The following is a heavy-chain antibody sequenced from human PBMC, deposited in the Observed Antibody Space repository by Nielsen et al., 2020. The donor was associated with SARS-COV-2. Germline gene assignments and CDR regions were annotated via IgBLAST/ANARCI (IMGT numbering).Heavy chain of an antibody. CDR3: ANHHEGYYYYMDV. CDR1: AFTFSTYT. D-gene: IGHD1-14*01. J-gene: IGHJ6*03. Sequence: GESLKISCAASAFTFSTYTMNWVRQAPGKGLEWVAVISYDGSNKYYADSVKGRFTISRDNSKNTLYLQMNSLRAEDTAVYYCANHHEGYYYYMDVWGKGTTVTVSS. V-gene: IGHV3-30*18. CDR2: ISYDGSNK.